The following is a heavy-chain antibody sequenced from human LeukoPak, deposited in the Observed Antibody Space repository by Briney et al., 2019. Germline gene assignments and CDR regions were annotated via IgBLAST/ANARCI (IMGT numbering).Heavy chain of an antibody. J-gene: IGHJ3*02. V-gene: IGHV4-59*04. D-gene: IGHD2-2*01. CDR1: GGSISSYY. Sequence: SETLSLTCTVSGGSISSYYWSWIRQPPGKGLEWIGYIYHSGSTYYNPSLKSRVTISVDRSKNQFSLKLSSVTAADTAVYYCAVPAAIQRAFDIWGQGTMVTVSS. CDR2: IYHSGST. CDR3: AVPAAIQRAFDI.